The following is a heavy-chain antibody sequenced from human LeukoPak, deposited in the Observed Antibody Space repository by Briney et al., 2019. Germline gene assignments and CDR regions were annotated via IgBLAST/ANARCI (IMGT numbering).Heavy chain of an antibody. J-gene: IGHJ4*02. CDR1: GFTFSSYA. D-gene: IGHD2-2*01. Sequence: GGSLRLSCAASGFTFSSYAMSWVRQASGKGLEWVSAISGSGGSTYYADSVKGRFTISRDNSKNTLYLQMNSLRAEDTAVYYCAKDQRGEMSSTTSPGEDYWGQGTLVTVSS. V-gene: IGHV3-23*01. CDR3: AKDQRGEMSSTTSPGEDY. CDR2: ISGSGGST.